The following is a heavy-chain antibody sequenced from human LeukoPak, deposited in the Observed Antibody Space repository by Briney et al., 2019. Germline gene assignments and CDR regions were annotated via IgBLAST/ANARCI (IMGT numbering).Heavy chain of an antibody. V-gene: IGHV3-48*04. CDR2: ISSGSNTR. D-gene: IGHD5-12*01. Sequence: GGSLRLSCVAYGTTFDRYSMDWVRQAPGKGLEWVSYISSGSNTRLYAESVKGRFTISRDNSNDSLFLQMNSLRPEDTAVYYCAREKYLPSGGYYYMDVWGEGTTVTVSS. CDR1: GTTFDRYS. CDR3: AREKYLPSGGYYYMDV. J-gene: IGHJ6*03.